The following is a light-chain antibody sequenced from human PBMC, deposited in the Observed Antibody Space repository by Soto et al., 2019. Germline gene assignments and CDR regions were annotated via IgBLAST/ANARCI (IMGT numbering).Light chain of an antibody. CDR1: SSNIGAGYD. J-gene: IGLJ1*01. V-gene: IGLV1-40*01. CDR2: GNN. Sequence: QSVLTQPPSVSGAPGQRVTISCTGSSSNIGAGYDVHWYQQLPGTAPKLLIYGNNNRPSGVPDRFSGSKSGTSASLAITGLQAEDEADYYCCSFRTSTTPIYVFGTGTKLTVL. CDR3: CSFRTSTTPIYV.